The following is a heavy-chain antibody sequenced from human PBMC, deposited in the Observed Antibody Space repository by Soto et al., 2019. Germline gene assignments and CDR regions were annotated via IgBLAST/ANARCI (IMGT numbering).Heavy chain of an antibody. Sequence: QVQLVESGGGVVQPGRSLRLSCAASGFTFSSYAMHWVRQAPGKGLEWVAVISYDGSNKYYADSVKGRFTISRDNSKNTLYLQMNSLRAEDTAVYYCAREGGSSSGYFDYWGQGTPVTVSS. CDR1: GFTFSSYA. D-gene: IGHD6-6*01. J-gene: IGHJ4*02. V-gene: IGHV3-30-3*01. CDR3: AREGGSSSGYFDY. CDR2: ISYDGSNK.